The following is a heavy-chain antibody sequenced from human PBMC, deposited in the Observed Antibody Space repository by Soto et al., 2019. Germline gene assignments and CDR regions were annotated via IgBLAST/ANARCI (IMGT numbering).Heavy chain of an antibody. D-gene: IGHD3-3*01. CDR1: GGSISSSSYY. Sequence: TLSLTCTVSGGSISSSSYYWGWIRQPPGKGLEWIGSIYYGGSSNYNPSLKSRVTISLDTSKNQFSLKLSSVTAADTAVYYCARDGADVLSGYGMDVWGQGTTVTVSS. V-gene: IGHV4-31*03. J-gene: IGHJ6*02. CDR3: ARDGADVLSGYGMDV. CDR2: IYYGGSS.